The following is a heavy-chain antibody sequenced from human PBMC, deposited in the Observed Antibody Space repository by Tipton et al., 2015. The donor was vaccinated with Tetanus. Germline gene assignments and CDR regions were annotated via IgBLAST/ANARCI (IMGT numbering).Heavy chain of an antibody. V-gene: IGHV4-61*08. D-gene: IGHD3-3*01. CDR1: GGSVNSGGYY. J-gene: IGHJ4*02. CDR3: ARAYDFWSGHLDF. CDR2: ASYSGSS. Sequence: GSLRLSCTVSGGSVNSGGYYWSWIRQPPGKGLEWIGYASYSGSSNYNPSLKSRVIISIDASKNQFSLKLSSVAAADTAVYYCARAYDFWSGHLDFWGRGTLVTVSS.